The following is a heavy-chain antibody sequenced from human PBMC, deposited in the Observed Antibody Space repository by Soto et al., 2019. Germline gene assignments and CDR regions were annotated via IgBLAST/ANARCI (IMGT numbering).Heavy chain of an antibody. D-gene: IGHD3-3*01. Sequence: GASVKVSCKASGYTFTSYGISWVRQAPGQGLEWMGWISAYNGNTNYAQKLQGRVTMTTDTSTSTAYMELRSLRSDDTAVYYCAREKENYDFWSGYYNWFDPWGQGTLVTVSS. CDR3: AREKENYDFWSGYYNWFDP. V-gene: IGHV1-18*01. CDR2: ISAYNGNT. CDR1: GYTFTSYG. J-gene: IGHJ5*02.